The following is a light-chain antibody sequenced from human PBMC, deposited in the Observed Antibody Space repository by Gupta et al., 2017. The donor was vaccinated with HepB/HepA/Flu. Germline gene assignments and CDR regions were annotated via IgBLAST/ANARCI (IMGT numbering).Light chain of an antibody. CDR2: QDV. V-gene: IGLV3-1*01. J-gene: IGLJ2*01. CDR1: KLGDKY. Sequence: SYELTQPPSVSVSPGQTASITCSGDKLGDKYASWYQQKPGQSPVLVIYQDVKRPSGIPERFSGSNSGNTATLTISGTQAMDEADYYCQAWDNNIVVFGGGTKLTVL. CDR3: QAWDNNIVV.